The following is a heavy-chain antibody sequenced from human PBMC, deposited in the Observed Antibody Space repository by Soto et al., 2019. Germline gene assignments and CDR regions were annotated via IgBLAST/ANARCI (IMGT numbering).Heavy chain of an antibody. CDR2: AYYRSKWYI. D-gene: IGHD3-10*01. V-gene: IGHV6-1*01. CDR3: ARDNRGSGGNYYYGVDV. CDR1: WDGVSSTSAT. J-gene: IGHJ6*02. Sequence: SETLSLTCAISWDGVSSTSATWNWIRQSPSRGLEWLGRAYYRSKWYIDYAVSVKGRININPDTSKNQLSLQLSSVTPEDTAVYYCARDNRGSGGNYYYGVDVWGQGTTVTVSS.